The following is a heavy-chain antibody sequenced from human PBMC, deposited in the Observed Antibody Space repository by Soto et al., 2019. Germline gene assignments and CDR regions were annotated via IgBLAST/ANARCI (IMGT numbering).Heavy chain of an antibody. V-gene: IGHV3-23*01. CDR1: GFTFSSYA. D-gene: IGHD1-26*01. Sequence: EVQLLESGGGLVQPGGSLRLSCAASGFTFSSYAMSWVRQAPGKGLEWVSAISGSGDSTYYADSVKGRFTISRDNAKNTQYLQMNSLRAEDTAVHYCANRAVGWYFDLWGRGTRVTVSS. CDR2: ISGSGDST. CDR3: ANRAVGWYFDL. J-gene: IGHJ2*01.